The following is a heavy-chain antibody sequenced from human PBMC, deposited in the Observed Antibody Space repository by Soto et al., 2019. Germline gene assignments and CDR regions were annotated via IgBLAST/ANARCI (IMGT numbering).Heavy chain of an antibody. D-gene: IGHD1-1*01. CDR2: IWHDGSEK. CDR1: GFTFRNHG. CDR3: ARWSDNKVVDP. V-gene: IGHV3-33*01. J-gene: IGHJ5*02. Sequence: QGQLVESGGGVVQPGKSLRLSCEASGFTFRNHGMHWVRQAPGKGLEWLAVIWHDGSEKYYADSVKGRFTISRDNPKNTLYLQMNSLTFDDTAVYYCARWSDNKVVDPWGQGTVVKVS.